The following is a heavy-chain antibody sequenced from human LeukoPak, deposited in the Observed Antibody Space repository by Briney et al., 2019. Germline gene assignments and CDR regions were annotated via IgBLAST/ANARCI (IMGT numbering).Heavy chain of an antibody. CDR2: IQSDGSDK. CDR1: GFTFNSFA. V-gene: IGHV3-30*02. CDR3: AKSGSRIDY. Sequence: GGSLRLSCAASGFTFNSFAMHWVRQAPGKGLEHLAFIQSDGSDKYYADSVKGRFTISRDNSKNTLYLQMNSLRAEDTAVYYCAKSGSRIDYWGQGTLVTVSS. J-gene: IGHJ4*02. D-gene: IGHD6-13*01.